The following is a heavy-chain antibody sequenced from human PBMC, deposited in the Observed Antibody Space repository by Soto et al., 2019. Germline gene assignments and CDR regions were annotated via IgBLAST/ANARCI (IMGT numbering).Heavy chain of an antibody. D-gene: IGHD1-26*01. CDR2: ISYDGSNK. CDR1: GFTFSSYG. V-gene: IGHV3-30*18. J-gene: IGHJ5*02. Sequence: GGSLRLSCAASGFTFSSYGMHWVRQAPGKGLEWVAVISYDGSNKYYADSVKGRFTISRDNSKNTLYLQMNSLRAEDTAVYYCAKGDSESHNWFDPWGQGTLVTVSS. CDR3: AKGDSESHNWFDP.